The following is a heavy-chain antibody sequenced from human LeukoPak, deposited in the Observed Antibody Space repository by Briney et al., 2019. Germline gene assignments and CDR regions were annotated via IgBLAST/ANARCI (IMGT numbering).Heavy chain of an antibody. J-gene: IGHJ6*04. CDR1: GFTFNNYG. D-gene: IGHD3-22*01. Sequence: GGSLRLSCAASGFTFNNYGVSWVRQAPGKGLEWVSSISSSSSYIYYADSVKGRFTISRDNAKNSLYLQMNSLRAEDTAVYYCARDRHSSGYYWDVWGKGTTVTVSS. CDR2: ISSSSSYI. V-gene: IGHV3-21*01. CDR3: ARDRHSSGYYWDV.